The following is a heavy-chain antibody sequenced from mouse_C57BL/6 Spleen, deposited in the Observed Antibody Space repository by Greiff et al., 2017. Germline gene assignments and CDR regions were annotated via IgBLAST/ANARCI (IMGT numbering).Heavy chain of an antibody. Sequence: EVKVVESGGGLVKPGGSLKLSCAASGFTFSSYAMSWVRQTPEKRLEWVVTISDGGSYTYYPDNVKGRFTISRDNAKNNRYLQMSHLKSEDTAMYYWARNRVDDGYYWYMEYGGQGTSVTVSS. CDR1: GFTFSSYA. CDR3: ARNRVDDGYYWYMEY. J-gene: IGHJ4*01. V-gene: IGHV5-4*03. CDR2: ISDGGSYT. D-gene: IGHD2-3*01.